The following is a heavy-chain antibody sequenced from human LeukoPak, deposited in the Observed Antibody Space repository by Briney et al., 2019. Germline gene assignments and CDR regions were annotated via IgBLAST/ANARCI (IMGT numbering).Heavy chain of an antibody. CDR1: GGSIKSGSSC. CDR3: ATSGRYPQWALNWFDP. V-gene: IGHV4-39*01. J-gene: IGHJ5*02. Sequence: PSETLSLTCIVSGGSIKSGSSCWGWIRQPPGKGLEWIGSINFRGSTYYNPSLKSRVTVSVDTSKNQFSLRLTSVTAADTAVYYCATSGRYPQWALNWFDPWGQGTLVTVSS. D-gene: IGHD3-10*01. CDR2: INFRGST.